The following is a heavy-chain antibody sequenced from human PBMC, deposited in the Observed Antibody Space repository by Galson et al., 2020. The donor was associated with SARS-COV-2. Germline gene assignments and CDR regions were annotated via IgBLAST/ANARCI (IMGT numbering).Heavy chain of an antibody. Sequence: ASVKVSCKVSGYTLTELSMHWVRQAPGKGLEWMGGFDPEDGETIYAQKFQGRVTMTEDTSTDTAYMELSSLRSEDTAVYYCATSGLVPAAIAYYYYMDVWGKGTTVTVSS. J-gene: IGHJ6*03. V-gene: IGHV1-24*01. CDR1: GYTLTELS. D-gene: IGHD2-2*02. CDR2: FDPEDGET. CDR3: ATSGLVPAAIAYYYYMDV.